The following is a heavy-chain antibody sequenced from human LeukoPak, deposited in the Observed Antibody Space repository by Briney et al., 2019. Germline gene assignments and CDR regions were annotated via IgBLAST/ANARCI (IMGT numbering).Heavy chain of an antibody. CDR3: ASRIAAAAPGWYFDL. Sequence: GRSLRLSCAASGFTFSSYGMHWVRQAPGKGLEWVAVIWYDGSNKYYADSVKGRFTISRDNSKNTLYLQMNSLRAEDTAVYYCASRIAAAAPGWYFDLWGRGTLVTVSS. J-gene: IGHJ2*01. V-gene: IGHV3-33*01. CDR2: IWYDGSNK. CDR1: GFTFSSYG. D-gene: IGHD6-13*01.